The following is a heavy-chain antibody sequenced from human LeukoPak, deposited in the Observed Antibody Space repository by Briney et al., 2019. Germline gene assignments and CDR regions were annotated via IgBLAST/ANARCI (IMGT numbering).Heavy chain of an antibody. J-gene: IGHJ5*02. V-gene: IGHV4-39*01. D-gene: IGHD3-10*01. CDR1: GGSISSSSYY. CDR2: IYYSRST. CDR3: ARPILKSTMVRGDRGHWFDP. Sequence: SETLSLTCTVSGGSISSSSYYWGWIRQPPGKGLEWIGSIYYSRSTYYNPSLKSRVTISVDTSKNQFSLKLSSVTAADTAVYYCARPILKSTMVRGDRGHWFDPWGQGTLVTVFS.